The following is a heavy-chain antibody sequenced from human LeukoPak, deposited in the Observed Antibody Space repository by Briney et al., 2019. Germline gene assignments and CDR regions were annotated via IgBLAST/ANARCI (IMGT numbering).Heavy chain of an antibody. CDR3: ARAESIAVAGYYYYYGMDV. D-gene: IGHD6-19*01. CDR2: MNPNSGNT. J-gene: IGHJ6*02. CDR1: GYTFTSYD. Sequence: GASVKVSCKASGYTFTSYDINWVRQATGQGLEWMGWMNPNSGNTGYAQKFQGRVTMTRNTSISTAYMELSSLRSEDTAVYYCARAESIAVAGYYYYYGMDVWGQGTTVTVSS. V-gene: IGHV1-8*01.